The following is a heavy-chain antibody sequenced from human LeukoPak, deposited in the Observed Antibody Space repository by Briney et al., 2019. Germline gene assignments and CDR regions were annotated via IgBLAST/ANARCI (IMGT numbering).Heavy chain of an antibody. CDR2: IYSGGST. CDR3: ARREGITMIMN. CDR1: GFIVSTNY. Sequence: GGSLRLSCAASGFIVSTNYMSWVRQAPGKGLEWVSVIYSGGSTYYADSVKGRFTISRDNSKNSLYLQMNSLRAEDTAVYYCARREGITMIMNWGQGTLVTVSS. J-gene: IGHJ4*02. V-gene: IGHV3-66*04. D-gene: IGHD3-22*01.